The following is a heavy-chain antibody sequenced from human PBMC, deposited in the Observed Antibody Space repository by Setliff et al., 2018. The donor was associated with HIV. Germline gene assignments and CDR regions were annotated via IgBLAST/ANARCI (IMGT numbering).Heavy chain of an antibody. J-gene: IGHJ6*02. CDR2: IYPGDSDT. V-gene: IGHV5-51*01. Sequence: PGESLKISCKGSGYSFSSYWIGWVRQMPGKGLEWMGIIYPGDSDTRYSPSFQGQVTISADKSISTAYLQCSSLKASDTAMYYCARLGGICSGGSCTALAYTMDVWVQGTTVTVSS. CDR3: ARLGGICSGGSCTALAYTMDV. D-gene: IGHD2-15*01. CDR1: GYSFSSYW.